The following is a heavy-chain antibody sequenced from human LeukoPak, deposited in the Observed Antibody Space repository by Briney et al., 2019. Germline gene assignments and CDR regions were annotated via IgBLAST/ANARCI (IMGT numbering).Heavy chain of an antibody. D-gene: IGHD6-6*01. CDR2: IYHSGST. J-gene: IGHJ4*02. Sequence: SETLSLTCPVSGGSISSGGYYWSWIRQPPGKGLEWIGYIYHSGSTYYNPSLKSRVTISVDRSKNQFSLKLSSVTAADTAVYYCARDRSIAGGYFDYWGQGTLVTVSS. CDR1: GGSISSGGYY. CDR3: ARDRSIAGGYFDY. V-gene: IGHV4-30-2*01.